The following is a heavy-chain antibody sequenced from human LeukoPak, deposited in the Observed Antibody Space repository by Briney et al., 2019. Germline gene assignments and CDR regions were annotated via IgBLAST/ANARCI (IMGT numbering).Heavy chain of an antibody. V-gene: IGHV3-48*01. CDR1: GFTFSSYS. CDR3: ARVTRGYYYYYYMDV. J-gene: IGHJ6*03. Sequence: GGSLRLSCAASGFTFSSYSMNWVRQAPGKGLEWVSYISSSSSTMYYADSVKGRFSISRDNAKNSLYLQMNSLRAEDTAVYYCARVTRGYYYYYYMDVWGKGTTVTVSS. D-gene: IGHD3-10*01. CDR2: ISSSSSTM.